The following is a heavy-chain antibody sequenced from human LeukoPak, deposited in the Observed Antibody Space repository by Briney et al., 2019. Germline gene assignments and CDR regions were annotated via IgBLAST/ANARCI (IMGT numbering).Heavy chain of an antibody. Sequence: GGSLRLSCAASGFTFSSFELNWVRQAPGKGLEWISYISSSGSTIYYADSVKGRFTISRDNAKNSLYLQMNSLRAEDTAVYYCARDDRYGDFHYFDYWGQGTLVTVSS. J-gene: IGHJ4*02. CDR3: ARDDRYGDFHYFDY. V-gene: IGHV3-48*03. CDR2: ISSSGSTI. D-gene: IGHD4-17*01. CDR1: GFTFSSFE.